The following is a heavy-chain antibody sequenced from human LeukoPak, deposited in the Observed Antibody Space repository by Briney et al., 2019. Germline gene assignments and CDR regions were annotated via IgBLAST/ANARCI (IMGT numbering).Heavy chain of an antibody. Sequence: GGSLRLSCAASGFTFSSYAMSWVRQAPGKGLEWVSLIYSGGSTYYADSVKGRFTISRDNSKNTLYLQMNSLRAEDTAVYYCASSTEWEHSPNFDYWGQGTLVTVSS. CDR1: GFTFSSYA. CDR2: IYSGGST. CDR3: ASSTEWEHSPNFDY. D-gene: IGHD1-26*01. J-gene: IGHJ4*02. V-gene: IGHV3-66*01.